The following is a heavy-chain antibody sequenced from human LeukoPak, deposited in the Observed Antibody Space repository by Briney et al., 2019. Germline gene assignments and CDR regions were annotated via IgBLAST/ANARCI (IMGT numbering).Heavy chain of an antibody. J-gene: IGHJ4*02. CDR2: INSDGSST. V-gene: IGHV3-74*01. CDR3: ARDREYFYASSGYPDY. D-gene: IGHD3-22*01. CDR1: GFTFSSYW. Sequence: GGSLRLSCAASGFTFSSYWMHWVRQAPGKGLVWVSRINSDGSSTSYADSVKGRFTISRDNAKNSLFLQINSLTGEDTAVYYCARDREYFYASSGYPDYWGQGTLVTVSS.